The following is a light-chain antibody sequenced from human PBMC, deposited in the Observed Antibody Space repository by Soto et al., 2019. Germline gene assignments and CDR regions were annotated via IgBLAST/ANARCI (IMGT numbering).Light chain of an antibody. V-gene: IGKV3-11*01. CDR1: QSVGSY. CDR3: HQRSNWPRT. CDR2: DAS. Sequence: EIVLTQSPATLSLSPGQRATLSCRASQSVGSYLAWYQQKPGQAPRLLIYDASNRATGIPDRFSGSGSGTDFTLTISSLEPYDSAVYYCHQRSNWPRTFGQGTKLEIK. J-gene: IGKJ2*01.